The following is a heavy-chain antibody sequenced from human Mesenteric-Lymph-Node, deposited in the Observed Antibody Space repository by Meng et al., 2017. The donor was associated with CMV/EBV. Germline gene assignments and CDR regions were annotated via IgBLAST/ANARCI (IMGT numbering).Heavy chain of an antibody. Sequence: GGSLRLSCAASGFTFNNYAMNWVRQLPGEGLEWVSAVRGNGINTYYADSVKGRFSISRDNSKNTVYLQMNSLRAEDTAIYYCAKPFYSDGWYRDFDSWGQGTLVTVSS. CDR3: AKPFYSDGWYRDFDS. CDR2: VRGNGINT. D-gene: IGHD6-19*01. J-gene: IGHJ4*02. CDR1: GFTFNNYA. V-gene: IGHV3-23*01.